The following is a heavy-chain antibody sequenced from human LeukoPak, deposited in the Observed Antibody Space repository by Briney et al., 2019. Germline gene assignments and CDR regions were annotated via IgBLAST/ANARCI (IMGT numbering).Heavy chain of an antibody. Sequence: GGSLRLSCAASGFTYDDYAMHWVRQAPGKGLVWVSLISGGGGSTYYADSVKRGFTISRHNSKNSLYLQMNRLRTEDTALYYCAMVPCSSSLAELLEDYWSQGTLVTVSS. CDR3: AMVPCSSSLAELLEDY. CDR1: GFTYDDYA. V-gene: IGHV3-43*02. J-gene: IGHJ4*02. CDR2: ISGGGGST. D-gene: IGHD1-26*01.